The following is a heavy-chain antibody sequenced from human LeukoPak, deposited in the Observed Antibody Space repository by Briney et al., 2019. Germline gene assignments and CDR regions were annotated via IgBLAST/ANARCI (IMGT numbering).Heavy chain of an antibody. CDR3: ARHRRQLVTNDAFDI. CDR2: IYPGDSDT. Sequence: GESLKISCKGSGYSFTSYWIGWVRQMPGKGLEWMGIIYPGDSDTRYSPSFQGQVTISADKSISTAYLQWNSLKASDTAMYYCARHRRQLVTNDAFDIWGQGTMVTVSS. D-gene: IGHD6-13*01. J-gene: IGHJ3*02. V-gene: IGHV5-51*01. CDR1: GYSFTSYW.